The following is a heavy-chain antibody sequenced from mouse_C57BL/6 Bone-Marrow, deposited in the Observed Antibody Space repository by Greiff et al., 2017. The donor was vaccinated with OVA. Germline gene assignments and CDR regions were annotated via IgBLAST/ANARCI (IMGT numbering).Heavy chain of an antibody. V-gene: IGHV1-81*01. CDR3: ARGTGWYFDV. CDR2: IYPRSGNT. J-gene: IGHJ1*03. D-gene: IGHD4-1*01. CDR1: GYTFTSYG. Sequence: VQLKESGAELARPGASVKLSCKASGYTFTSYGISWVKQRTGQGLEWIGEIYPRSGNTYYNEKFKGKATLTADKSSSTAYMELRSLTSEDSAVYFCARGTGWYFDVWGTGTTVTVSS.